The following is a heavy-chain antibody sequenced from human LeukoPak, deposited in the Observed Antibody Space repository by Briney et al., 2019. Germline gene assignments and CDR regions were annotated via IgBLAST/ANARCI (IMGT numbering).Heavy chain of an antibody. Sequence: SVKVSCKASGYTFTSYGISWVRQAPGQGLEWMGRIIPILGIANYAQKFQGRVTITADKSTSTAYMELSSLRSEDTAVYYCARNLGGYYYDSSGYYGDYWGQGTLVTVSS. CDR1: GYTFTSYG. CDR3: ARNLGGYYYDSSGYYGDY. J-gene: IGHJ4*02. D-gene: IGHD3-22*01. CDR2: IIPILGIA. V-gene: IGHV1-69*04.